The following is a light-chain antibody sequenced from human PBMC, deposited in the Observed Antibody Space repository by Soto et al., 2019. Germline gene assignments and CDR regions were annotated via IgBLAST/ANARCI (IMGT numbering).Light chain of an antibody. V-gene: IGLV2-14*01. J-gene: IGLJ1*01. CDR3: SSYTSSSTPYV. CDR2: EVS. Sequence: QSALTQPAYVSGSPGQSITISCTGTSSDVGGYNYVSWYQQHPGKAPKLMIYEVSNRPLGVSNRFSGSKSGNTASLTISGLQAEDEADYYCSSYTSSSTPYVFGTGTK. CDR1: SSDVGGYNY.